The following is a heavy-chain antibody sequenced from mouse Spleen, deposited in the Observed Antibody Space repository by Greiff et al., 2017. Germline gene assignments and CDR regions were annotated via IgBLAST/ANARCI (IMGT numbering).Heavy chain of an antibody. CDR1: GFNIKDDY. Sequence: EVQLQQSGAELVRPGASVKLSCTASGFNIKDDYMHWVKQRPEQGLEWIGWIDPENGDTEYASKFQGKATITADTSSNTAYLQLSSLTSEDTAVYYCTTWGITTVVAFDYWGQGTTLTVSS. CDR3: TTWGITTVVAFDY. CDR2: IDPENGDT. V-gene: IGHV14-4*01. J-gene: IGHJ2*01. D-gene: IGHD1-1*01.